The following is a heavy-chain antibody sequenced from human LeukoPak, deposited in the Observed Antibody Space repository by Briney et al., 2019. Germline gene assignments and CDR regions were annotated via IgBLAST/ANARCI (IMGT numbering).Heavy chain of an antibody. Sequence: PSETLSLTCTVSGGSISSSSYYWGWIRQPPGKGLEWIGSIYYSGSTYYNPSLKSRVTISVDTSKNQFSLKLSSVTAADTAVYYCARGPPTEAAFDIWGQGTMVTVSS. D-gene: IGHD4-11*01. CDR2: IYYSGST. CDR3: ARGPPTEAAFDI. J-gene: IGHJ3*02. V-gene: IGHV4-39*01. CDR1: GGSISSSSYY.